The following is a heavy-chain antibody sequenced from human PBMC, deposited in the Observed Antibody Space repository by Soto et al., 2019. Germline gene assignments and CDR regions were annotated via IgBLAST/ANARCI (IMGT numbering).Heavy chain of an antibody. J-gene: IGHJ5*02. CDR3: ASVGELPVSFDP. CDR1: GDSISRYY. Sequence: QVQLQESCPGLVKPSETLSLTCTVSGDSISRYYWSWIRQPPGKGLEWVGYISYTGTTIYNASLESRATISLDKSKNQVSLSLNSVTVEDTAVYYCASVGELPVSFDPWGRGTLVTVSS. V-gene: IGHV4-59*13. CDR2: ISYTGTT. D-gene: IGHD3-10*01.